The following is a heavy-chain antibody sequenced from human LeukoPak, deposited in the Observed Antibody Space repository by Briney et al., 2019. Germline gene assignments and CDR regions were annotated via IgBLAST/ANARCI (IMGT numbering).Heavy chain of an antibody. J-gene: IGHJ4*02. CDR2: IFQSGST. CDR1: GVSISSGGYY. CDR3: ARREYNFGSDY. D-gene: IGHD5-18*01. Sequence: SETLSLTCTVSGVSISSGGYYWTWIRQPPGKGLEWIGYIFQSGSTYYNPSLKSRVTISIDRSMNQFSLRVSSVTAADTAVYYCARREYNFGSDYWGQGTLVTVSS. V-gene: IGHV4-30-2*01.